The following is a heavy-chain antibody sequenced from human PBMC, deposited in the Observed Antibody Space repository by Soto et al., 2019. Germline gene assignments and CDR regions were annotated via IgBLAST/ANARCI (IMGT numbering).Heavy chain of an antibody. V-gene: IGHV4-31*03. J-gene: IGHJ4*02. Sequence: QVQLQESGPGLVKPSQTLSLTCIVSGDSISSGGYLWTWIRQYQGKGLGWMGYIYPSGTAFYNPSLKSRLTISVDTSNNQFSLRLRSVTAADTAVYYCARGRGTYTDYWGQGTLVIVSS. CDR2: IYPSGTA. D-gene: IGHD2-2*02. CDR3: ARGRGTYTDY. CDR1: GDSISSGGYL.